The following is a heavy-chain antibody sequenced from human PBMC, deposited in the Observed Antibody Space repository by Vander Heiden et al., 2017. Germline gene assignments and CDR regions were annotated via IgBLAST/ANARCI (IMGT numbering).Heavy chain of an antibody. Sequence: EVQLVESGGGLVQPGGSLRLSCAASGFTFSTYWMGWVRQAPGKGLEWVANIKQDGSEKYYVEYVKGRGTISRDNAKNSLYLQMKSLRAEETAVYYCARAVVVPVRGQLWPDAFDIWGQGTMVTVSS. CDR1: GFTFSTYW. CDR2: IKQDGSEK. D-gene: IGHD2-2*01. V-gene: IGHV3-7*01. CDR3: ARAVVVPVRGQLWPDAFDI. J-gene: IGHJ3*02.